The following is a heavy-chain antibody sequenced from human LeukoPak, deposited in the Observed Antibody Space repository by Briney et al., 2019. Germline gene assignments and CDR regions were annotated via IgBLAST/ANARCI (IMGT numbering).Heavy chain of an antibody. V-gene: IGHV3-53*01. CDR1: GFTFSSYA. CDR2: IYSGGST. J-gene: IGHJ4*02. CDR3: ARDVGPYYDILTGYYGGYYFDY. D-gene: IGHD3-9*01. Sequence: PGGSLRLSCAASGFTFSSYAMHWVRQAAGKGLEWVSVIYSGGSTYYADSVKGRFTISRDNSKNTLYLQMNSLRAEDTAVYYCARDVGPYYDILTGYYGGYYFDYWGQGALVTVSS.